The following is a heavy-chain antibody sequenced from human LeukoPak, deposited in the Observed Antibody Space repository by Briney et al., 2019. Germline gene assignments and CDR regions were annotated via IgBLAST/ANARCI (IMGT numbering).Heavy chain of an antibody. V-gene: IGHV1-3*01. Sequence: ASVKVSCKASGYTFTSYAMHWVRQAPGQRLEWMGWINAGNGNTKYSQKFHGRVTITRDTSASTAYMELSSLRSEDTAVYYCARYYDGSGYRVLWNWFDPWGQGTLVTVSS. CDR3: ARYYDGSGYRVLWNWFDP. CDR2: INAGNGNT. D-gene: IGHD3-22*01. J-gene: IGHJ5*01. CDR1: GYTFTSYA.